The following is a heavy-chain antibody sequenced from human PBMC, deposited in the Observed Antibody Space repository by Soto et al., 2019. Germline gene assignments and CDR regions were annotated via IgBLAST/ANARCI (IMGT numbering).Heavy chain of an antibody. CDR2: ISYDGSNK. CDR1: GFTFSSYG. D-gene: IGHD6-19*01. J-gene: IGHJ6*02. CDR3: AKDLIAVTYYYYGMDV. V-gene: IGHV3-30*18. Sequence: VGFLRLSCAASGFTFSSYGMHWVRQAPGKGLEWVAVISYDGSNKYYADSVKGRFTISRDNSKNTLYLQMNSLRAEDTAVYYCAKDLIAVTYYYYGMDVWGQGTTVTVSS.